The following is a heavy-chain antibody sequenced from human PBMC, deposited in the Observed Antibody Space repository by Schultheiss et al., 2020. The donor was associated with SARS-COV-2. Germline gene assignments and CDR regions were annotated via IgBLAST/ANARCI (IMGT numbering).Heavy chain of an antibody. D-gene: IGHD6-19*01. CDR3: ARDRGSGWVIDY. Sequence: ASVKVSCKASGYTFTSYGISWVRQAPGQGLEWMGWISAYNGNTNYAQKLQGRVTMTRDTSTSTVYMELSSLRSEDTAVYYCARDRGSGWVIDYWGQGTLVTVSS. CDR1: GYTFTSYG. CDR2: ISAYNGNT. J-gene: IGHJ4*02. V-gene: IGHV1-18*01.